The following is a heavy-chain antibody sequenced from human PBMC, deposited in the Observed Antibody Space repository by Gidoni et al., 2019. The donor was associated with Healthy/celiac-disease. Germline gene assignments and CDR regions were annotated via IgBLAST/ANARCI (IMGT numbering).Heavy chain of an antibody. D-gene: IGHD6-19*01. Sequence: QVQLVQSGSEVKKPGSSVTVSCKSSGGTFSSYAISWVRQAPGQGLEWMGGTIPIFGTANYAQKFQGRVTITADESTSTAYMELSSLRSEDTAVYYCARNPTYSSGWYFDYWGQGTLVTVSS. CDR2: TIPIFGTA. J-gene: IGHJ4*02. CDR1: GGTFSSYA. CDR3: ARNPTYSSGWYFDY. V-gene: IGHV1-69*01.